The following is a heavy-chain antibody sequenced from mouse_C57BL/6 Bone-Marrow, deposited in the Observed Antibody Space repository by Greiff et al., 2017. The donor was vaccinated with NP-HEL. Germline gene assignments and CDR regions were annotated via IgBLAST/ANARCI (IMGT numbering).Heavy chain of an antibody. D-gene: IGHD2-5*01. CDR1: GFTFSSYT. CDR3: ARRGSNYPFAY. J-gene: IGHJ3*01. V-gene: IGHV5-9*01. CDR2: ISGGGGNT. Sequence: EVQVVESGGGLVKPGGSLKLSCAASGFTFSSYTMSWVRQTPEKRLEWVATISGGGGNTYYPDSVKGRFPISRDNAKNTLYLQMSSLRFEDTALYYCARRGSNYPFAYWGQGTLVTVSA.